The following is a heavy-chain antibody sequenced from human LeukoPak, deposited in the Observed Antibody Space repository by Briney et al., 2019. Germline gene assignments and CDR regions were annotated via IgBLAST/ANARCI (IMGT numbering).Heavy chain of an antibody. CDR3: ARGYRSIAAVRVNNWFDP. V-gene: IGHV4-34*01. Sequence: SETLSPTCAVYGGSFSGYYWSWIRQPPGKGMGWIGEINHSGSTNYNPSLKSRVTISVDTSKNQFSLKLSSVTAADTAVYYWARGYRSIAAVRVNNWFDPWGQGTLVTVSS. J-gene: IGHJ5*02. D-gene: IGHD6-13*01. CDR2: INHSGST. CDR1: GGSFSGYY.